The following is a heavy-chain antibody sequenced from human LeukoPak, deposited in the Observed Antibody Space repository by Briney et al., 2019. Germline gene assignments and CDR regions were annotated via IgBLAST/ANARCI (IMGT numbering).Heavy chain of an antibody. V-gene: IGHV4-34*01. Sequence: SETLSLTCTVSGGSIGSYYWSWIRQPPGKGLEWIGEINHSGSTNYNPSLKSRVTISVDTSKNQFSLKLSSVTAADTAVYYCARESDSSGYNYWGQGTLVTVSS. CDR3: ARESDSSGYNY. D-gene: IGHD6-19*01. J-gene: IGHJ4*02. CDR1: GGSIGSYY. CDR2: INHSGST.